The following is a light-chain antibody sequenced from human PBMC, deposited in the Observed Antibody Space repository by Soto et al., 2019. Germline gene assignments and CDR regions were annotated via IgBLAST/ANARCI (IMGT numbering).Light chain of an antibody. CDR1: QSVSSSY. V-gene: IGKV3-20*01. CDR3: QQYGSSPGT. CDR2: GAS. J-gene: IGKJ1*01. Sequence: EIVLTKSPGTLSLSPGERATLSCRASQSVSSSYLAWYQQKPGQAPRLLIHGASSRATGIPDRFSGSGSGTDFTLTISRLEPEDFAVYYCQQYGSSPGTFGQGTKVDI.